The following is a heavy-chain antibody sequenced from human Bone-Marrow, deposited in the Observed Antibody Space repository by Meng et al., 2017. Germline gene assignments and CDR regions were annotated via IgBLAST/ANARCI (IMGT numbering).Heavy chain of an antibody. CDR1: KFTFSDFA. D-gene: IGHD3-10*01. CDR3: AKDLGNFMYYYGSGSYYIGASYYYGMDV. J-gene: IGHJ6*02. V-gene: IGHV3-23*01. CDR2: ISRNGRST. Sequence: GGSLRLSCVASKFTFSDFAMSWVRQAPGKGPEWVSAISRNGRSTFYADSVKGRFTISRDNSKNTLYLQMNSLRAEDTAVYYCAKDLGNFMYYYGSGSYYIGASYYYGMDVWGQGTTVTVSS.